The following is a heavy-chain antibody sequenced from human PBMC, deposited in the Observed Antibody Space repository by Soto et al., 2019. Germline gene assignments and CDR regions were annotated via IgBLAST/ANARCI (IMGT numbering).Heavy chain of an antibody. CDR1: GGTFSSYT. CDR3: AREFETTVTPYYFDY. D-gene: IGHD4-17*01. J-gene: IGHJ4*02. Sequence: QVQLVQSGAEVQKPGSSVKVSCKASGGTFSSYTISWVRQAPGQGLEWMGRIIPILGIANYAQKFQGRVTITADKSTSTAYMELSSLRSEDTAVYYCAREFETTVTPYYFDYWGQGTLVTVSS. CDR2: IIPILGIA. V-gene: IGHV1-69*08.